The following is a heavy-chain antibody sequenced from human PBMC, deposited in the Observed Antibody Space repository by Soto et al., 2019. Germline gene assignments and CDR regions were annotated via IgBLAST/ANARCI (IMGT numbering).Heavy chain of an antibody. CDR2: ISGSGGST. J-gene: IGHJ6*02. CDR1: GFTCAGLA. CDR3: YYYGMDV. Sequence: VLLRLSWGASGFTCAGLAVNWVRQAPGKGLEWVSGISGSGGSTYYADSVKGRFTISRDNSKNTLYLQMGSLRAEDTAVYYYYYYGMDVWGQGTTVTVTS. V-gene: IGHV3-23*01.